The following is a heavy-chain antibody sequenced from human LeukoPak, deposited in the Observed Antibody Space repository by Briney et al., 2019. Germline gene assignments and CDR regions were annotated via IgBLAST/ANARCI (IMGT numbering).Heavy chain of an antibody. D-gene: IGHD3-10*01. CDR3: ARSGSGSYYDKYYYGMDV. CDR2: IYYSGST. V-gene: IGHV4-30-4*08. Sequence: SETLSLTCTVSGGSISSGGYYWSWIRQHPGKGLEWIGYIYYSGSTYYNPSLKSRVTISVDTSKTQFSLKLSSVTAADTAVYYCARSGSGSYYDKYYYGMDVWGQGTTVTVSS. J-gene: IGHJ6*02. CDR1: GGSISSGGYY.